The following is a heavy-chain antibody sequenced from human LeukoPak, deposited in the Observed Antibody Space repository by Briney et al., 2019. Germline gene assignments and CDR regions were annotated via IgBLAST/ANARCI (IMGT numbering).Heavy chain of an antibody. CDR2: MNPNSGNT. CDR3: ARGYSSGPPLIDY. CDR1: GYTFTSYD. V-gene: IGHV1-8*01. Sequence: ASVKVSCKASGYTFTSYDINWVRQATGQELEWVGWMNPNSGNTGYAQKCQGRVAMTRNTSISTAYMELSSLRSEDTAVYYCARGYSSGPPLIDYWGQGTLVTVSS. D-gene: IGHD6-19*01. J-gene: IGHJ4*02.